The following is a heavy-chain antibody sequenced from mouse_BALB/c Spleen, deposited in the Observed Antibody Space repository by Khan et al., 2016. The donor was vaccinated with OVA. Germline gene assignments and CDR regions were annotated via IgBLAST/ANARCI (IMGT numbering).Heavy chain of an antibody. D-gene: IGHD2-10*01. CDR2: INTYTGEP. Sequence: QIQLVQSGPELKKPGETVKISCKASGYTFTNYEMNWVKQSPGKGLKWMGWINTYTGEPTYADDFKGRFAFSLETSARTAFLQINNLKNEDTATFFWSEHPYFSYARDYWGQGTSVTVSS. V-gene: IGHV9-3-1*01. CDR1: GYTFTNYE. J-gene: IGHJ4*01. CDR3: SEHPYFSYARDY.